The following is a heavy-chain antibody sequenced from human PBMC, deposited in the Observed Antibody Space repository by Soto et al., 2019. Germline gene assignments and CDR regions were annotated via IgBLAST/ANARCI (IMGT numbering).Heavy chain of an antibody. V-gene: IGHV3-23*01. J-gene: IGHJ4*02. CDR2: ITESGGTT. Sequence: EVQLLESGGALVQPGGSLRLSCAASGFTFSSYAMSWVRQAPGKGLEWVSGITESGGTTYNRDSVKGRFTISRDNSKNTLYMQMSSLRAEDTAVYYCAKDRWLLRNPKRHLDAFYFDFWGQGTLVTVSS. CDR3: AKDRWLLRNPKRHLDAFYFDF. CDR1: GFTFSSYA. D-gene: IGHD2-15*01.